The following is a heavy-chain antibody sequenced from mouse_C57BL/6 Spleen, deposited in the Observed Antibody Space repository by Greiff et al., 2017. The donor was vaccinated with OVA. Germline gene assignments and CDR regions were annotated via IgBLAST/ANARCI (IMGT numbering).Heavy chain of an antibody. J-gene: IGHJ4*01. CDR3: ARGEYYDYDVNAMDY. V-gene: IGHV1-39*01. CDR1: GYSFTDYN. Sequence: EVQLRQSGPELVKPGASVKISCKASGYSFTDYNMNWVKQSNGKSLEWIGVINPNYGTTSYNQKFKGKATLTVDQSSSTAYMQLNSLTSEDSAVYYCARGEYYDYDVNAMDYWGQGTSVTVSS. CDR2: INPNYGTT. D-gene: IGHD2-4*01.